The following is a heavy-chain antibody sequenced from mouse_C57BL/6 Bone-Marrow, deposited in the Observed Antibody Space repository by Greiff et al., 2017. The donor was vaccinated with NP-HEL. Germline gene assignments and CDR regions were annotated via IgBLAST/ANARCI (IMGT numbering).Heavy chain of an antibody. CDR2: IDPETGGT. D-gene: IGHD2-5*01. J-gene: IGHJ2*01. V-gene: IGHV1-15*01. CDR1: GYTFTDYE. Sequence: QVQLKQSGAELVRPGASVTLSCKASGYTFTDYEMHWVKQTPVHGLEWIGAIDPETGGTAYNQKFKGKAILTADKSSSTAYMELRSLTSEDSAVYYCTRKGSYSNYGDWGQGTTLTVSS. CDR3: TRKGSYSNYGD.